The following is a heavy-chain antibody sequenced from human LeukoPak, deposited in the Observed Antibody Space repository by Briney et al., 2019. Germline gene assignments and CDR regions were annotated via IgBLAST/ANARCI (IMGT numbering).Heavy chain of an antibody. D-gene: IGHD3-10*01. CDR1: GGSISSSSYY. CDR2: IYYSGST. J-gene: IGHJ4*02. Sequence: PSETLSLTCTVSGGSISSSSYYWGWIRQPPGKGLEWIGSIYYSGSTYYNPSLKSRVTISVDTSKNQFSLKLSSVTAADTAVYYCARGPYGSGSYYKTGFDYWGQGTLVTVSS. CDR3: ARGPYGSGSYYKTGFDY. V-gene: IGHV4-39*07.